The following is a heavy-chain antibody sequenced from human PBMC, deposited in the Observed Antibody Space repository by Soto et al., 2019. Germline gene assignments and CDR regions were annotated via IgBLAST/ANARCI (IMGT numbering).Heavy chain of an antibody. CDR1: GGSISSYY. CDR3: AREVAYYYDSSGYYRTYTIDY. V-gene: IGHV4-4*07. J-gene: IGHJ4*02. CDR2: IYTSGST. Sequence: QVQLQESGPGLVKPSETLSLTCTVSGGSISSYYWSWIRQPAGKGLEWIGRIYTSGSTNYNPSLKSRVTMSVDPSKNQFALKLSSVTAADTAVYYCAREVAYYYDSSGYYRTYTIDYWGQGTLVTVSS. D-gene: IGHD3-22*01.